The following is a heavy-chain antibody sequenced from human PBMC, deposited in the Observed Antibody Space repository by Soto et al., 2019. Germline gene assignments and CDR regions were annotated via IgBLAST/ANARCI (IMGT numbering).Heavy chain of an antibody. J-gene: IGHJ6*03. CDR2: ISDSGNT. CDR3: VRGNSGWSPYRSRLFHFYYMDV. D-gene: IGHD6-19*01. V-gene: IGHV4-59*08. CDR1: GGSISSYY. Sequence: SETLSLTCTLSGGSISSYYWTWIRQPPGKGLEWLGYISDSGNTNYNPSLKSRVAMSIDTSKRQLSLNLWSLTAADTAVYYCVRGNSGWSPYRSRLFHFYYMDVWGKGTTVTVSS.